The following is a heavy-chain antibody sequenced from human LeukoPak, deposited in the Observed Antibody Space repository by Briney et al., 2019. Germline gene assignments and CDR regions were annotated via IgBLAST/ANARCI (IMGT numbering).Heavy chain of an antibody. Sequence: PPGGSLRLSCAASGFTFSSYEMNWVRQAPGKGLEWVSYISSSGSTIYYADSVKGRFTISRDNAKNSLYLQMNSLRVEDTAVYYCARGYCSGGSCYSIDYWGQGTLVTVSS. J-gene: IGHJ4*02. V-gene: IGHV3-48*03. CDR3: ARGYCSGGSCYSIDY. CDR2: ISSSGSTI. D-gene: IGHD2-15*01. CDR1: GFTFSSYE.